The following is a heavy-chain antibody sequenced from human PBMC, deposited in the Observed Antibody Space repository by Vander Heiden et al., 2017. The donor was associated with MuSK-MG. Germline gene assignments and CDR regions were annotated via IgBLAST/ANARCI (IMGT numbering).Heavy chain of an antibody. Sequence: QVQLVESGGGVVQPGRSLRLSCAASGFTFSSYGMHWVRQAPGKELGWVAVIWYDGSNKYYEDAGKGRFTISRDNSKNTLYLQMNRLSAEDTAVYYCGRGRSMRDYYYGMDVWGQGPTVTVSS. CDR2: IWYDGSNK. CDR3: GRGRSMRDYYYGMDV. D-gene: IGHD1-26*01. J-gene: IGHJ6*02. V-gene: IGHV3-33*01. CDR1: GFTFSSYG.